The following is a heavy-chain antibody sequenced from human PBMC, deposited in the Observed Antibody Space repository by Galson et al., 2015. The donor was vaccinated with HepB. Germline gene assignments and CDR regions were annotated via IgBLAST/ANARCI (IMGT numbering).Heavy chain of an antibody. CDR1: GGSFSDFS. V-gene: IGHV4-34*01. D-gene: IGHD2-2*01. Sequence: ETLSLTCAVYGGSFSDFSWTWIRQPPGKGLEWIGEINHSETTNYSPSLRSRTTISKDRSKSQVSLKLSSVAAADTAVHYCARGGGNCITATCHPLDYWGPGTLVTVSS. J-gene: IGHJ4*02. CDR3: ARGGGNCITATCHPLDY. CDR2: INHSETT.